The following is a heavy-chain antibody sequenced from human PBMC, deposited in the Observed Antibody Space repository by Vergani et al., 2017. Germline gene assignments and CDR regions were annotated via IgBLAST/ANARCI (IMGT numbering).Heavy chain of an antibody. CDR3: ARRIFSSFDY. CDR1: GFTFSSYS. Sequence: VQLVESGGGVVQPGRSLRLSCAASGFTFSSYSMNWVRQAPGKGLEWVSYISSSSSTIYYADSVKGRFTISRDNAKNSLYLQMNSLRAEDTAVYYCARRIFSSFDYWGQGTLVTVSS. J-gene: IGHJ4*02. V-gene: IGHV3-48*01. D-gene: IGHD3-3*01. CDR2: ISSSSSTI.